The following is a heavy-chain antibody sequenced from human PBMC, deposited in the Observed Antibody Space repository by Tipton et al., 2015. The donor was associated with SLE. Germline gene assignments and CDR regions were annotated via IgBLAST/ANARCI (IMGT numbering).Heavy chain of an antibody. CDR2: INPNSGGT. Sequence: QLVQSGPEVKKPGASVKVSCKASGYTFTGYYMHWVRQAPGQGLEWMGWINPNSGGTNYAQKFQGRVTMTRDTSINTAYMELSRLRSDDTAVYYCARGSEVVRRVYAEYFQHRGQGTVVTVSS. CDR1: GYTFTGYY. D-gene: IGHD2-8*01. J-gene: IGHJ1*01. V-gene: IGHV1-2*02. CDR3: ARGSEVVRRVYAEYFQH.